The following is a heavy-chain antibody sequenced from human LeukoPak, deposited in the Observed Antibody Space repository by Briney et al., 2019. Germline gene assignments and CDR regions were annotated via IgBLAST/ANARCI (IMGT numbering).Heavy chain of an antibody. CDR2: ISGSGGST. J-gene: IGHJ3*02. V-gene: IGHV3-23*01. CDR3: AKDYYDSSGYYVYGAFDI. D-gene: IGHD3-22*01. CDR1: GFTFSSYG. Sequence: PGGSLRLSCAASGFTFSSYGIHWVRQAPGKGLEWVSAISGSGGSTYYADSVKGRFTISRDNSKNTLYLQINSLRAEDTAVYYCAKDYYDSSGYYVYGAFDIWGQGTMVTVSS.